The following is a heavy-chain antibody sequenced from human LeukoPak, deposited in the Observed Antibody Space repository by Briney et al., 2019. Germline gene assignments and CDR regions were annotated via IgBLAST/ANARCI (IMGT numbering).Heavy chain of an antibody. D-gene: IGHD3-10*01. Sequence: SATLSLTCTVSGVSITSHFWSWIRQSPGQGLEWIGYAYFNGINNYNPSIKSRVTISVNTSKAQFSLRLSSVTDADTAVYYCARDDGSPGTLDHWGQGTLVTVSS. CDR3: ARDDGSPGTLDH. CDR2: AYFNGIN. CDR1: GVSITSHF. J-gene: IGHJ4*02. V-gene: IGHV4-59*11.